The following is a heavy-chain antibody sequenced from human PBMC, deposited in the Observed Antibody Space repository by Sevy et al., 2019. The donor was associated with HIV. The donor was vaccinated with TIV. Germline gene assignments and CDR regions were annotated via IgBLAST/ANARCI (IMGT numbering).Heavy chain of an antibody. V-gene: IGHV5-51*01. Sequence: GESLKISCKGSGYSFTSYWIGWVRQMPGKGLEWMGIIYPGDSDTRYSPSFQGQVTISADKSIGTAYLQWSSLKASDTAMYYCARRKGPVGAPFDNWGQGTLVTVSS. D-gene: IGHD1-26*01. CDR1: GYSFTSYW. J-gene: IGHJ4*02. CDR3: ARRKGPVGAPFDN. CDR2: IYPGDSDT.